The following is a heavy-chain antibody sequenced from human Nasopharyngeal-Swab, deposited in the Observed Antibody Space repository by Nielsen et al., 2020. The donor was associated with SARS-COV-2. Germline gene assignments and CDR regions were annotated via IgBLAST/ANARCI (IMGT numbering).Heavy chain of an antibody. CDR3: ARDRGIQVWGYYYGLDV. CDR2: IKTYNGDT. CDR1: GYTFVSHG. D-gene: IGHD3-16*01. V-gene: IGHV1-18*01. Sequence: ASVKVSCKASGYTFVSHGISWVRQAPGQGLEWMGGIKTYNGDTSYAEKFQGRVTITTDTSASSAFLELRSLRSDDTALYYCARDRGIQVWGYYYGLDVWGQGTTVTVSS. J-gene: IGHJ6*02.